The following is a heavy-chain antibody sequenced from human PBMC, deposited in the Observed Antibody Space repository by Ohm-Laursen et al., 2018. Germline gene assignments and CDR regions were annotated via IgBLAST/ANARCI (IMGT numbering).Heavy chain of an antibody. Sequence: GASVKVSCKASGYTFTNFGITWVRQAPGQGLEWMGWINPNNGNTNYAQKFQGRVTMTTDTSTSTAYMELSSLRSEDTAVYYCASGVAANDAFDIWGQGTMVTVSS. CDR1: GYTFTNFG. V-gene: IGHV1-18*01. CDR2: INPNNGNT. J-gene: IGHJ3*02. CDR3: ASGVAANDAFDI. D-gene: IGHD3-3*01.